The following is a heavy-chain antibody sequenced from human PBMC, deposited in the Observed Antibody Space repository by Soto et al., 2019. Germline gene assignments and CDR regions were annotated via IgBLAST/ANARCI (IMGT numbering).Heavy chain of an antibody. CDR3: ATYYCAREGSSGWPFDY. CDR1: GYTLTELS. V-gene: IGHV1-24*01. CDR2: FDAEDGAA. J-gene: IGHJ4*02. Sequence: ASVKVSCKVSGYTLTELSMHWVRQAPGKGLEWMGVFDAEDGAASYAQNFQGRVTMTVDTSTDTAYMEVTSLRYEDTAMYYCATYYCAREGSSGWPFDYWGQGTLVTVSS. D-gene: IGHD6-19*01.